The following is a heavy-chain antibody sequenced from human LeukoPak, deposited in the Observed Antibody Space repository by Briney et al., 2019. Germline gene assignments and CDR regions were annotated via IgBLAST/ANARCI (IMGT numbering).Heavy chain of an antibody. V-gene: IGHV1-69*04. D-gene: IGHD3-22*01. CDR1: GGTFSSYA. CDR2: IIPILGIA. J-gene: IGHJ4*02. CDR3: ARDGGYYDSSGYYFDY. Sequence: GASVKVSCKASGGTFSSYAISWVRQAPGQGLEWMGRIIPILGIANYAQKFQGRVTITADKSTSTAYMELSSLRSEDTAVYYCARDGGYYDSSGYYFDYWGQGTLVTVSS.